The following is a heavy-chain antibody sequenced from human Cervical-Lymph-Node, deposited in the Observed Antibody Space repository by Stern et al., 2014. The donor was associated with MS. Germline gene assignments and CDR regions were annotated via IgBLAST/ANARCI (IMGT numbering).Heavy chain of an antibody. D-gene: IGHD1-26*01. V-gene: IGHV1-46*03. CDR2: INPSGDDT. J-gene: IGHJ4*02. Sequence: QMQLVQSGAEVKKPGASVKISCKASGFTFSNYYMQWVRQAPGQGLEWMGVINPSGDDTTYAQMLQGRLTMTRDTSTSTVYMELSSLRSEDTAIYYCTKDSGSFSIDFWGQGTLVTVSS. CDR3: TKDSGSFSIDF. CDR1: GFTFSNYY.